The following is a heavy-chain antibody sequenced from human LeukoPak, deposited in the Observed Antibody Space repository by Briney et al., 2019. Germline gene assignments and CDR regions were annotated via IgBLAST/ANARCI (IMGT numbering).Heavy chain of an antibody. CDR1: GYTFTGYY. CDR2: INPNSGGT. Sequence: ASVKVSCKASGYTFTGYYMHWVRQAPGQGLEWMGWINPNSGGTNYAQKFQGRVTMTRDTSISTAYMELSRLRSDDTAVYYCARDPIVVVPAAMRGYYMDVWGKGTTVTVSS. CDR3: ARDPIVVVPAAMRGYYMDV. J-gene: IGHJ6*03. D-gene: IGHD2-2*01. V-gene: IGHV1-2*02.